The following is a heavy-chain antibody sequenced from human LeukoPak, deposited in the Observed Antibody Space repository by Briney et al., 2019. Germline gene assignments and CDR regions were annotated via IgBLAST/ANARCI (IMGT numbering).Heavy chain of an antibody. CDR1: SGSISSGDYY. CDR2: IYYSGST. CDR3: AREYDAFDI. J-gene: IGHJ3*02. V-gene: IGHV4-30-4*08. Sequence: SQTLSLTCTVSSGSISSGDYYWSWIRQPRWKGLEWIGYIYYSGSTYYNPSLKSRVTISVDTSKNQFSLKLGSVTAANTAVYYCAREYDAFDIWGQGTMVTVSS.